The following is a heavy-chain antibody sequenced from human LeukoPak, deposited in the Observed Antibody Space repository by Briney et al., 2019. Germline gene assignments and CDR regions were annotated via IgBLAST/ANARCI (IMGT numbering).Heavy chain of an antibody. D-gene: IGHD3-10*01. CDR2: ISSSGSTI. V-gene: IGHV3-48*03. CDR1: GLTLSSYE. Sequence: PGRSRRSPVAALGLTLSSYEMNWVRRAPGKGLGGVSYISSSGSTIYYADSVKGRFTGSRDNAKNSLYLQMNSLRAEDTAVYYCARDRFMTYLDYWGQGTLVTVSS. J-gene: IGHJ4*02. CDR3: ARDRFMTYLDY.